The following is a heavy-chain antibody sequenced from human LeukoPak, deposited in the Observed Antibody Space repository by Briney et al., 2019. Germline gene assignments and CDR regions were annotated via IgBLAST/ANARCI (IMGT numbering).Heavy chain of an antibody. D-gene: IGHD3-16*01. CDR1: GASINSYF. CDR3: ARSRGGGYNYYMDV. Sequence: PSETLSLTCSVSGASINSYFWNWVRQAPGKGLEWLGYIYYTWTTDYNPSLKSRVTMSVDMSKNQYSLNLRSVTAADTAVYYCARSRGGGYNYYMDVWGKGTTVTVSS. CDR2: IYYTWTT. J-gene: IGHJ6*03. V-gene: IGHV4-59*01.